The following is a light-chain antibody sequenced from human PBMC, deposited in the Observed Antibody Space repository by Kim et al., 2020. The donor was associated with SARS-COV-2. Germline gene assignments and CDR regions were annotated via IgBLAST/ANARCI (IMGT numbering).Light chain of an antibody. J-gene: IGLJ2*01. Sequence: APGQRITISCTCSSSNIGAGHDVNWYQQIPGTAPKLIIYANGHRPSGVPDRYSGSKSGTSATLAITGLQAEDEADYYCQSYDSSPVFGGGTQLTVL. V-gene: IGLV1-40*01. CDR1: SSNIGAGHD. CDR3: QSYDSSPV. CDR2: ANG.